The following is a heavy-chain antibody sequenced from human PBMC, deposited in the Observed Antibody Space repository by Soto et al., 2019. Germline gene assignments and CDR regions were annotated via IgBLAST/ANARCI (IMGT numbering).Heavy chain of an antibody. D-gene: IGHD2-2*01. CDR2: INPETGGT. V-gene: IGHV1-2*02. J-gene: IGHJ6*02. CDR3: ARERYQVISDGMDV. Sequence: QVQLVQSGADVKTPGASVRVSCKASGYTFTSYYVHWVREAPGQGLEWMGWINPETGGTSYAQKFQGRVTLSRDTSINTAYLELSRLRFDDAGVYFCARERYQVISDGMDVWGQGTTVTVSS. CDR1: GYTFTSYY.